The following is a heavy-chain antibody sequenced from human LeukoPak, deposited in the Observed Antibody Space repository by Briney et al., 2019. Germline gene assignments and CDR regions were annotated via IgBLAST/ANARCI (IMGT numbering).Heavy chain of an antibody. V-gene: IGHV3-21*01. D-gene: IGHD2-15*01. CDR2: ISSSSSHI. J-gene: IGHJ5*02. CDR1: GFTFSSYS. Sequence: GGSLRLSCAASGFTFSSYSMNWVRPAPGKGLEWVSSISSSSSHIYYADSVKGRFTISRDNAKNSLYLQMNSLRAEDTAVYYCAVPGGVAANVNWFDPWGQGTLVTVSS. CDR3: AVPGGVAANVNWFDP.